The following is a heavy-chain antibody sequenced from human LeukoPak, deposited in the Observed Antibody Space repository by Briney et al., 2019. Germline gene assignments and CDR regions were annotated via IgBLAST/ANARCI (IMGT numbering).Heavy chain of an antibody. CDR3: ARATKYYDFWSGYSPYFDY. V-gene: IGHV4-34*01. Sequence: SETLSLTCAVYGGSFSGYYWSWIRQPPGKGLEWIGEINHSGSTNYNPSLKSRVTISVDTSKNQFSLKLSSVTAADTAVYYCARATKYYDFWSGYSPYFDYWGQGTLVTVSS. CDR2: INHSGST. J-gene: IGHJ4*02. D-gene: IGHD3-3*01. CDR1: GGSFSGYY.